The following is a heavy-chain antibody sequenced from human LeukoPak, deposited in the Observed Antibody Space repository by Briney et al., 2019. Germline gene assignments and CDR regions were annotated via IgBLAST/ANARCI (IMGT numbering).Heavy chain of an antibody. CDR1: GGSISNYY. V-gene: IGHV4-59*01. J-gene: IGHJ4*02. CDR3: ARLSSSWYNFDY. D-gene: IGHD6-13*01. Sequence: SETLSLTCTVSGGSISNYYWSWIRQPPGKGLEWIGYIYYSGSTNYNPSLKSRVTISVNTSKTQFSLKLSSVTAADTAVYYCARLSSSWYNFDYWGQGTLVTVSS. CDR2: IYYSGST.